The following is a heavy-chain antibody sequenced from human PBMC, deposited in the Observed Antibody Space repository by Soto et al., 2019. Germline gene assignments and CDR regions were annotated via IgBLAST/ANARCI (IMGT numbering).Heavy chain of an antibody. CDR1: GFTFSSYA. Sequence: GGSLRLSCAASGFTFSSYAMSWVRQAPGKGLEWVSAISGSGGGTYYAESVKGRFTISRDNSKNTLYLQMNNLRAEDTAVYYCARDSHVGSGWQLTADYWGQGTLVTVSS. CDR3: ARDSHVGSGWQLTADY. D-gene: IGHD6-19*01. J-gene: IGHJ4*02. V-gene: IGHV3-23*01. CDR2: ISGSGGGT.